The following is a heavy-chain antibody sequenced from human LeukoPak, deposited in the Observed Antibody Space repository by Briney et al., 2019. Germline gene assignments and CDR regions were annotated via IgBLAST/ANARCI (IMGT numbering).Heavy chain of an antibody. CDR1: GGSISSYY. CDR3: ARGRVYYDSSGYYFDY. D-gene: IGHD3-22*01. J-gene: IGHJ4*02. CDR2: IYTSGST. Sequence: SETLSLTCTVSGGSISSYYWSWIRQPAGKGLEWIGRIYTSGSTNYNASLKSRVTTSVGATKNQFLLMLSSVTAADTAVYYCARGRVYYDSSGYYFDYWGQGTLVTVSS. V-gene: IGHV4-4*07.